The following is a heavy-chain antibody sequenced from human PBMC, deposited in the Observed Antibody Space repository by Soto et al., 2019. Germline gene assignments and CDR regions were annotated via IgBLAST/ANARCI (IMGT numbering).Heavy chain of an antibody. J-gene: IGHJ4*02. CDR2: ISSSGSTI. V-gene: IGHV3-11*01. CDR3: ARDQYDFWSGSFDY. Sequence: GGSLRLSCAASGFTFSDYYMSWIRQAPGKGLEWVSYISSSGSTIYYADSVKGRFTISRDNAKNSLYPQMNSLRAEDTAVYYCARDQYDFWSGSFDYWGQGTLVTVSS. CDR1: GFTFSDYY. D-gene: IGHD3-3*01.